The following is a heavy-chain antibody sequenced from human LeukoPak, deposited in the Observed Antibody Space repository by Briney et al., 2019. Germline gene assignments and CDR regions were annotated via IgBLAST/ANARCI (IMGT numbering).Heavy chain of an antibody. CDR3: AKGTYYDFWSGYYTQTSNDAFDI. D-gene: IGHD3-3*01. J-gene: IGHJ3*02. CDR2: IRYDGSDK. Sequence: PGGSLRLSCAASGFIFRSNGMHWVRQAPGKGLEWVASIRYDGSDKYYADSVKGRFTISRDNSKNTLYLQMNSLRAEDTAVYYCAKGTYYDFWSGYYTQTSNDAFDIWGQGTMVTVSS. CDR1: GFIFRSNG. V-gene: IGHV3-30*02.